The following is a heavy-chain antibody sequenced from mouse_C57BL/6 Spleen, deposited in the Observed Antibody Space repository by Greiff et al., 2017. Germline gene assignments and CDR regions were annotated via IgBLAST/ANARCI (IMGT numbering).Heavy chain of an antibody. J-gene: IGHJ3*01. D-gene: IGHD1-1*01. CDR3: ARLPYYYGSSPWFAY. Sequence: VQLQQSGPELVKPGASVKISCKASGYSFTGYYMNWVKQSPEKSLEWIGEINPSTGGTTYNQKFKAKATLTVDKSSSTAYMQLKSLTSEDSAVYYCARLPYYYGSSPWFAYWGQGTLVTVSA. CDR1: GYSFTGYY. CDR2: INPSTGGT. V-gene: IGHV1-42*01.